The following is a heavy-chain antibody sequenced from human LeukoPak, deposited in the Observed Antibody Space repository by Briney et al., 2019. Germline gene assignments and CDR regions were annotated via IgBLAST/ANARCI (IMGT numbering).Heavy chain of an antibody. CDR1: GFTFSSYA. CDR2: ISGSGGST. CDR3: AKSLTLSGDYVG. Sequence: GGSLRLSCAACGFTFSSYAMSWVRQAPGKGLEGVSAISGSGGSTSYADSVKGRFTISRDNSKNTLYLQMHSRGVEDTAVYYCAKSLTLSGDYVGWGQGTLVTVSS. V-gene: IGHV3-23*01. J-gene: IGHJ4*02. D-gene: IGHD4-17*01.